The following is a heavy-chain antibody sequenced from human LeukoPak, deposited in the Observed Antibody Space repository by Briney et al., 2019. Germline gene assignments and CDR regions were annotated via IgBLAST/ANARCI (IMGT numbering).Heavy chain of an antibody. Sequence: PGGSLRLSCAASGFTFSSYDMHWVRQATGKGLEWVSAIGTAGDTYYPGSVKGRFTISRENAKNSLYLQMNSLRAGDTAVYYCARETREGYLDYWGQGTLVTVSS. J-gene: IGHJ4*02. CDR1: GFTFSSYD. CDR2: IGTAGDT. CDR3: ARETREGYLDY. V-gene: IGHV3-13*01. D-gene: IGHD1-26*01.